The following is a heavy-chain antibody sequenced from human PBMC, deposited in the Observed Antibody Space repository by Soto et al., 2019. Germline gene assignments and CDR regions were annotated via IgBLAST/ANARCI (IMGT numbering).Heavy chain of an antibody. CDR2: IHTYNGNT. D-gene: IGHD4-17*01. Sequence: ASVKVSCKASGYTFTSYGISWVRQAPGQGLEWVGWIHTYNGNTNFAQKFQDRVTLTTXXXXXXTXIXLXXXXSDXTAVYYCARDSDYIIAYWGQGTLVTVSS. CDR1: GYTFTSYG. V-gene: IGHV1-18*01. J-gene: IGHJ4*02. CDR3: ARDSDYIIAY.